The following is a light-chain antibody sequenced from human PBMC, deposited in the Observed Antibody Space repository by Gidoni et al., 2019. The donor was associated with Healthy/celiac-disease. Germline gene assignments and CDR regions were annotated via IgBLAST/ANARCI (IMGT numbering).Light chain of an antibody. J-gene: IGKJ3*01. CDR3: QQYGSSRFT. CDR2: VAP. CDR1: QSVSSSY. Sequence: TQSPGTLSLSPGERATLSCRASQSVSSSYLAWYQQKPGQAPRLLIYVAPSRATGIPARFSGSGSGTDFTLTISRLEPEDFAVYYCQQYGSSRFTFGPVTKVEIK. V-gene: IGKV3-20*01.